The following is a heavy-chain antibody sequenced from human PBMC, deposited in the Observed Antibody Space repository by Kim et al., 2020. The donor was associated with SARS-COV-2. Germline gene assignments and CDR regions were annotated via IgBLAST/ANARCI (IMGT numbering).Heavy chain of an antibody. CDR2: IYYSGST. J-gene: IGHJ3*02. V-gene: IGHV4-59*01. Sequence: SETLSLTCTVSGGSISSYYWSWIRQPPGKGLEWIGYIYYSGSTNYNPSLKSRVTISVDTSKNQFSLKLSSVTAADTAVYYCARKGRSSSGAFDIWGQGTMVTVSS. CDR1: GGSISSYY. D-gene: IGHD1-26*01. CDR3: ARKGRSSSGAFDI.